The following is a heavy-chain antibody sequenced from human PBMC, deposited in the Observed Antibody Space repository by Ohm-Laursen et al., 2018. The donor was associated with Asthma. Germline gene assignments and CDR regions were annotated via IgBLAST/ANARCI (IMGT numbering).Heavy chain of an antibody. D-gene: IGHD1-26*01. CDR1: GFTFSSYS. Sequence: SLRLSCTASGFTFSSYSMSWVRQAPGKGLEWLSYITTDSATVYSADSVGGRFSISRDNAKNSLYLQMNILRAEDTAVYYCATSIEGATAPKYFHHWGQGTRVTVSS. CDR2: ITTDSATV. J-gene: IGHJ1*01. V-gene: IGHV3-48*01. CDR3: ATSIEGATAPKYFHH.